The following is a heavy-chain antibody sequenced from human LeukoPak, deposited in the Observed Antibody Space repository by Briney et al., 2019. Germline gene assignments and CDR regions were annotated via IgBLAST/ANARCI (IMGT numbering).Heavy chain of an antibody. CDR2: IYSDGTT. Sequence: GGSLRLSCAASGFTVSSNYMSWVRQAPGKGLGWVSVIYSDGTTNYADSVKGRFTIPRDTSKNTLYLQMNNLRVDDTAVYYCARGVSTYYDFFFWGQGTLVTVSS. V-gene: IGHV3-53*01. CDR3: ARGVSTYYDFFF. J-gene: IGHJ4*02. CDR1: GFTVSSNY. D-gene: IGHD3-3*01.